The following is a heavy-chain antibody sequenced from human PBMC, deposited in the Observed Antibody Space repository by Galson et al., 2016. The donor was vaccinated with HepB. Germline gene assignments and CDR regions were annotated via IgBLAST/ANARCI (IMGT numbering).Heavy chain of an antibody. CDR1: GDTFFDSN. Sequence: SVKVSCKASGDTFFDSNISWVRQAPGQGLEWMGWISPNNGGTSYAQNLEGRVTMTRDTSITTVYMELSRLTFDDTAIYYCARSRLDHDLWGDSNVRRLYYYGMDVWGQGTTVTVSS. CDR2: ISPNNGGT. CDR3: ARSRLDHDLWGDSNVRRLYYYGMDV. V-gene: IGHV1-2*02. J-gene: IGHJ6*02. D-gene: IGHD3-3*01.